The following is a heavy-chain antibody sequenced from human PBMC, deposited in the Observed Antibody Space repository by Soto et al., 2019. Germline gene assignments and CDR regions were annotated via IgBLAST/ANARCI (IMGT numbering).Heavy chain of an antibody. Sequence: PRGSLRLSCAASGFAFSSYSMNWVRQAPGKGLEWVSSISSSSSYIYYADSVKGRFTISRDNAKKSLYLQMSSLRAEDTALYYCERDLTIFGVVIEFSYCRQG. V-gene: IGHV3-21*01. J-gene: IGHJ4*02. CDR1: GFAFSSYS. CDR3: ERDLTIFGVVIEFSY. D-gene: IGHD3-3*01. CDR2: ISSSSSYI.